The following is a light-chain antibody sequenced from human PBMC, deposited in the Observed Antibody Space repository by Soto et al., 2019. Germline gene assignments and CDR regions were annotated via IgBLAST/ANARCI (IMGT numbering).Light chain of an antibody. CDR3: QQYHTSPLT. V-gene: IGKV3-20*01. CDR2: GAS. J-gene: IGKJ1*01. Sequence: DIVLTQSPGTLSLSPGERATFSCRASQSVSSSFIAWYQQKRGQAPRRLIYGASIRATGIPDRFSGSGSGTDLTLTISRLEPEDFALYYCQQYHTSPLTFGQGTKVDIK. CDR1: QSVSSSF.